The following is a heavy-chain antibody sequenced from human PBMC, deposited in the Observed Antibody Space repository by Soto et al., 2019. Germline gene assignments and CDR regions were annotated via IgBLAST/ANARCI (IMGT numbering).Heavy chain of an antibody. CDR1: GGTFSSYA. J-gene: IGHJ3*02. CDR2: IIPIFGTA. Sequence: SVKVSCKASGGTFSSYAISWVRQAPGQGLEWMGGIIPIFGTANYAQKFQGRVTITADESTSTAYMELSSLRSEDTAVYYCARDPTAPYDSSAFDIWRQGTMVTVSS. D-gene: IGHD3-22*01. V-gene: IGHV1-69*13. CDR3: ARDPTAPYDSSAFDI.